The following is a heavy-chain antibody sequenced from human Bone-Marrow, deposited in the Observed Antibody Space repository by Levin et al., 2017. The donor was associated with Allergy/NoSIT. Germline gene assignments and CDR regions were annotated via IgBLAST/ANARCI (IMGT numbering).Heavy chain of an antibody. J-gene: IGHJ4*02. Sequence: SCAASGFTFSNAWMNWVRQAPGKGLEWVGRIKSKTDGGTTDYAAPVKGRFTISRDDSKNTLYLQMNSLKTEDTAVYYCTTTRGYSGYDLNWGQGTLVTVSS. CDR1: GFTFSNAW. V-gene: IGHV3-15*07. CDR2: IKSKTDGGTT. D-gene: IGHD5-12*01. CDR3: TTTRGYSGYDLN.